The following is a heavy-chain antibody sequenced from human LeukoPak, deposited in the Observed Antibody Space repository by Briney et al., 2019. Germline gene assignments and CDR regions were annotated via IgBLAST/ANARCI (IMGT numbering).Heavy chain of an antibody. J-gene: IGHJ4*02. Sequence: GSLRLSCAASGFTFSSYAMSWIRQPPGKGLEWIGYIYYSGSTNYNPSLKSRVTISVDTSKNQFSLKLSSVTAADTAVYYCARGYYDFWSGYDYWGQGTLVTVSS. D-gene: IGHD3-3*01. V-gene: IGHV4-59*01. CDR3: ARGYYDFWSGYDY. CDR1: GFTFSSYA. CDR2: IYYSGST.